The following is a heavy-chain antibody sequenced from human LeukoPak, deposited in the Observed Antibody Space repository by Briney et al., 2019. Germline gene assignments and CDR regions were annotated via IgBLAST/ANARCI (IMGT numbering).Heavy chain of an antibody. CDR3: ARSMDGYCSGGSCYGMDV. D-gene: IGHD2-15*01. J-gene: IGHJ6*02. V-gene: IGHV3-30*03. CDR2: ISYDGSNK. CDR1: GFTFSSYG. Sequence: PGGSLRLSCAASGFTFSSYGMHWVRQAPGKGLEWVAVISYDGSNKYYADSVKGRFTISRDNSKNTLYLQMNSLRAEDTAVYYCARSMDGYCSGGSCYGMDVWGQGTTVTVSS.